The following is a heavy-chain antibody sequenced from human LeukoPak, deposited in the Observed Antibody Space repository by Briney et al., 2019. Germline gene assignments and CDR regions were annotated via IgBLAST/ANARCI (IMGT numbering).Heavy chain of an antibody. CDR1: GVTFSSYW. V-gene: IGHV3-7*01. CDR3: ARGDRGGGYDYFGWFDP. Sequence: GGSLRLSCAACGVTFSSYWMSWVRQAPGKGLEWVANIKQDGSEKYYVDSVKGRFTISRDNAKNSLYLQMNSLRAEDTAVYYCARGDRGGGYDYFGWFDPWGQGTLVTVSS. D-gene: IGHD5-12*01. J-gene: IGHJ5*02. CDR2: IKQDGSEK.